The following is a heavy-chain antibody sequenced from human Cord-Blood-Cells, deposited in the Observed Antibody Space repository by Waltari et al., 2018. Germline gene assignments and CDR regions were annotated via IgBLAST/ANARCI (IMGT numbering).Heavy chain of an antibody. CDR2: INHSGST. CDR1: GGSFSGYY. J-gene: IGHJ4*02. D-gene: IGHD3-9*01. V-gene: IGHV4-34*01. CDR3: ASTFDYDILTGYYGY. Sequence: QVQLQQWGAGLLKPSETLSLTCAVYGGSFSGYYWSWIRQPPGKGLEWIGEINHSGSTNYNPSLKSRVTISVDTSKNQFSLKLSSVTAADTAVYYCASTFDYDILTGYYGYWGQGTLVTVSS.